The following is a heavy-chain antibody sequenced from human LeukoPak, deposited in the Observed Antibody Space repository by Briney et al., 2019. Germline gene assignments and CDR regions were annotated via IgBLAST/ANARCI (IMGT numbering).Heavy chain of an antibody. CDR3: AGGSGSYYYHFDY. CDR2: IYTSGST. Sequence: SQTLSLTCTVSGGSISSGSYYWSWIRQPAGKGLEWIGRIYTSGSTNYNPSLKSRVTISVDTSKNQFSLKLSSVTAADTAVYYCAGGSGSYYYHFDYWGQGTLVTVSS. J-gene: IGHJ4*02. D-gene: IGHD3-10*01. V-gene: IGHV4-61*02. CDR1: GGSISSGSYY.